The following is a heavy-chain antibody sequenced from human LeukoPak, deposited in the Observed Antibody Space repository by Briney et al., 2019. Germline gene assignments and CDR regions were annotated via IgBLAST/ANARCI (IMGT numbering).Heavy chain of an antibody. CDR2: INHSGST. CDR1: GGSFSGYY. V-gene: IGHV4-34*01. Sequence: SETLSLTCAVYGGSFSGYYWSWIRQPPGKGLEWIGEINHSGSTNYNPSLKSRVTISVDTSKNQFSLKLSSVTAADTAVYHCARGWFDPWGQGTLVTVSS. CDR3: ARGWFDP. J-gene: IGHJ5*02.